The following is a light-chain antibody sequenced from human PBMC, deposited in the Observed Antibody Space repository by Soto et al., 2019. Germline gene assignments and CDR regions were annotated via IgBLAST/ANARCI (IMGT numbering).Light chain of an antibody. V-gene: IGLV2-14*01. J-gene: IGLJ3*02. CDR3: SSYTTSSTWV. CDR2: DVI. CDR1: SSDLGDYKH. Sequence: QSALTQPASVSGSPGQSITISCTGTSSDLGDYKHVSWYQQHTGKAPKLMIYDVINRPSGVSIRFSGSKSGNTASLTISGLQAEDEADYYCSSYTTSSTWVFGGGTKLTVL.